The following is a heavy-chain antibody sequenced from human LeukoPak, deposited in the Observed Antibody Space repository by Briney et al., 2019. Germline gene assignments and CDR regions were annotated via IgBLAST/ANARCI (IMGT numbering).Heavy chain of an antibody. Sequence: SETLSLTCAVYGGSFSGYYWSWIRQPPGRGLEWIGEINHSGSTNYNPSLKSRVSISVDTSNNQFSLKLSSMTAADTAVYYCARGRNNCNDFRWSFDYWGQGTLVTVSS. V-gene: IGHV4-34*01. CDR2: INHSGST. J-gene: IGHJ4*02. CDR3: ARGRNNCNDFRWSFDY. CDR1: GGSFSGYY. D-gene: IGHD1-20*01.